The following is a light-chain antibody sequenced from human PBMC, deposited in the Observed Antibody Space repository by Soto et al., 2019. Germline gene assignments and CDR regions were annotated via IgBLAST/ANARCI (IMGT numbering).Light chain of an antibody. CDR3: QQLNSYPP. CDR1: QSVTNY. Sequence: DIQMTQSPSSLSASVGDRVTITCRASQSVTNYLNWYQQKPGKAPKLLIYSASSLQSGVPSRFSGSGSGTYFTLTISSLQPEDFATYYCQQLNSYPPFGQGTRLEIK. V-gene: IGKV1-39*01. CDR2: SAS. J-gene: IGKJ5*01.